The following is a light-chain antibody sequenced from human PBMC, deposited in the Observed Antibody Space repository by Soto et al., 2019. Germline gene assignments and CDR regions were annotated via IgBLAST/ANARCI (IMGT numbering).Light chain of an antibody. J-gene: IGKJ4*01. Sequence: EIVMTQSPAILSVSPGERATLFCRASQSVRSNFLPWYQHKPGQAPRLLIHVASTSATGVPARFSGSASETEFTLPISSLQSEDFAVYYCHQYSAWPLTFGGGTKVEIK. CDR3: HQYSAWPLT. CDR2: VAS. CDR1: QSVRSN. V-gene: IGKV3-15*01.